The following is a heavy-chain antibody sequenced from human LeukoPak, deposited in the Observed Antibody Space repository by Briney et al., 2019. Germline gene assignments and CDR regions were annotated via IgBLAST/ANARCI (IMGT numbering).Heavy chain of an antibody. V-gene: IGHV4-59*01. CDR1: GGSISSYY. CDR3: ARATAAGKGYHNFDY. D-gene: IGHD6-13*01. J-gene: IGHJ4*02. Sequence: SETLSLTCTVSGGSISSYYWSWIRQPPGKGLEWIGYIYYSGSTNYNPSLKSRVTISVDTSKNQFSLKLSSVTAADTAVYYCARATAAGKGYHNFDYWGQGTVVTVSS. CDR2: IYYSGST.